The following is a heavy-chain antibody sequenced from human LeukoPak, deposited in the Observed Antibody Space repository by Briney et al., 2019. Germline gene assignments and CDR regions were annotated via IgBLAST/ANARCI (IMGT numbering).Heavy chain of an antibody. J-gene: IGHJ4*02. CDR1: GFTFDDYG. CDR3: ARGIAVAGSIYYFDY. Sequence: GGSLRLSCAASGFTFDDYGMSWVRQAPGKGLEWVSGINWNGGSTGYADSVKGRFTISRDNAKNSLYLQMNSLRAEDTAVYYCARGIAVAGSIYYFDYWGQGTLVTVSS. V-gene: IGHV3-20*04. D-gene: IGHD6-19*01. CDR2: INWNGGST.